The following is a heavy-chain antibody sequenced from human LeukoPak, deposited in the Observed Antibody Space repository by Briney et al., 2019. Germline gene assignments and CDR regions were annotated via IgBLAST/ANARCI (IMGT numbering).Heavy chain of an antibody. CDR3: AREMGNVHGN. D-gene: IGHD3-10*02. Sequence: SQTLSLTCAMSGDSVSRNCAARKWIRESPSRVLEWLVTTYYRSKCDKDNAVPVKIRITINPYTSKSQDSLQRNTVTPEDTAVYYCAREMGNVHGNWGQGTPVTVSS. CDR2: TYYRSKCDK. V-gene: IGHV6-1*01. J-gene: IGHJ4*02. CDR1: GDSVSRNCAA.